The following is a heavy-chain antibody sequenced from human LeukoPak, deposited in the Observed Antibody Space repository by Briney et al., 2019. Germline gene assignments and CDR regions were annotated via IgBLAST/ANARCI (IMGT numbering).Heavy chain of an antibody. CDR3: ARSLGYCSGGSCYPNWFDP. D-gene: IGHD2-15*01. CDR2: VYHTGST. Sequence: SETLSLTCSVSGFSISSNYHWGWIRQPPGKALEWIATVYHTGSTYSNPSLKSRVTISVDTSNNQFSLSLTSVTAADTAVYYCARSLGYCSGGSCYPNWFDPWGQGTLVTVSS. V-gene: IGHV4-38-2*02. CDR1: GFSISSNYH. J-gene: IGHJ5*02.